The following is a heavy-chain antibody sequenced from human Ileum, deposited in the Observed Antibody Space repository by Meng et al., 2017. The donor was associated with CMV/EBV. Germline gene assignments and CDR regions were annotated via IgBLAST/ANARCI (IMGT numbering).Heavy chain of an antibody. Sequence: HLQLQESGPGWVKSSETLSFTGTASGGSVNRNTYYWGWIRQPPGKSLEWIGTIFDSGSAFYNPSLQSRVSVSIDMSRNQLSLSLSSVTAADTAVYYCVRDHGSSSWFFYWGQGTLVTVSS. D-gene: IGHD6-13*01. V-gene: IGHV4-39*07. CDR2: IFDSGSA. J-gene: IGHJ4*02. CDR1: GGSVNRNTYY. CDR3: VRDHGSSSWFFY.